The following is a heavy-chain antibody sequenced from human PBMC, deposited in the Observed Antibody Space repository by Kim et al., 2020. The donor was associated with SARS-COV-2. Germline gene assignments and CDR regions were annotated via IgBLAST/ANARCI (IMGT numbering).Heavy chain of an antibody. V-gene: IGHV1-3*01. D-gene: IGHD1-26*01. Sequence: KNSQKFHGRGTITRDTSASTAYMGRSSLRSEDTAVYYCARPWRSQSYFDYWGQGTLVTVSS. CDR3: ARPWRSQSYFDY. J-gene: IGHJ4*02.